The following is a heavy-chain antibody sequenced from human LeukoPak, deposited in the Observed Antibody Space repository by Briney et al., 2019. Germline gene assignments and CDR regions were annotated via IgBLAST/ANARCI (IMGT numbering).Heavy chain of an antibody. D-gene: IGHD5-24*01. V-gene: IGHV4-4*02. Sequence: PSETLSLTCALYGLSVSSDNWWTWVRQSPGKGLEWIGETHRSGDTKYNPSLNGRVTISIDNSNNRLSLNLRYVTAADTAMYYCATRDQSRTYLAPADCWGQGTLATVSS. CDR3: ATRDQSRTYLAPADC. CDR2: THRSGDT. J-gene: IGHJ4*02. CDR1: GLSVSSDNW.